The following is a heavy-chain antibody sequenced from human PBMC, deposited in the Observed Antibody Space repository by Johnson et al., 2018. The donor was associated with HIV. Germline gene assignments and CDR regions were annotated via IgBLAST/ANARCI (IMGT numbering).Heavy chain of an antibody. Sequence: VQLVESGGGVVQPGGSLRLSCAVFGFTFSSYGMHWVRQAPGKGLEWVGNIKQDGSEKYYVDSVKGRFTISRDNAKNSLYLQMNSRRAEDTAVYYCARDGYSSGWYGNDAFDIWGQGTMVTVSS. CDR2: IKQDGSEK. CDR1: GFTFSSYG. D-gene: IGHD6-19*01. V-gene: IGHV3-7*01. CDR3: ARDGYSSGWYGNDAFDI. J-gene: IGHJ3*02.